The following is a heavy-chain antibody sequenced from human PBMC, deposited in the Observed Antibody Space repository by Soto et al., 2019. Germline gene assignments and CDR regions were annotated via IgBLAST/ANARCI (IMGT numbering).Heavy chain of an antibody. CDR2: IWYDGSNK. CDR3: ARASLERLNYYGMDV. D-gene: IGHD3-3*01. V-gene: IGHV3-33*01. J-gene: IGHJ6*02. Sequence: QVQLVESGGGVVQPGRSLRLSCAASGFTFSSYGMHWVRQAPVKGLEWVAVIWYDGSNKYYADSLNGRFTISRDNSKNTLYLQMNSLRAEDTAVYYCARASLERLNYYGMDVWGQGTTVTVSS. CDR1: GFTFSSYG.